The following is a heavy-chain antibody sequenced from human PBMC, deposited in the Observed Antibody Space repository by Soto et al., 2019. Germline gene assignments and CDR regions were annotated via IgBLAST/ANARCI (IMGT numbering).Heavy chain of an antibody. CDR1: GDSVSSNSAA. CDR3: ARQHTRGGQWLVGSFDY. V-gene: IGHV6-1*01. CDR2: TYYRSKWYN. D-gene: IGHD6-19*01. Sequence: SQPLSLTCAISGDSVSSNSAAWNWIRQSPSRGLEWLGRTYYRSKWYNDYAVSVKSRITINPDTSKNQFSLQLNSVTPEDTAVYYCARQHTRGGQWLVGSFDYWGQGTLVTVSS. J-gene: IGHJ4*02.